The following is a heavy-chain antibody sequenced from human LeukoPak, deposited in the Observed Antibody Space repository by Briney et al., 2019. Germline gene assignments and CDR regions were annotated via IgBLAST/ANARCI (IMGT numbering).Heavy chain of an antibody. D-gene: IGHD3-22*01. CDR3: ARGGGGGYYYDSSGYSNDAFDI. Sequence: GGSLRLSCAASGFTFRSYAMSWVRQAPGKGLEWVSYISSSSSYTNYADSVKGRFTISRDNAKNSLYLQMNSLRAEDTAVYYCARGGGGGYYYDSSGYSNDAFDIWGQGTMVTVSS. CDR2: ISSSSSYT. J-gene: IGHJ3*02. V-gene: IGHV3-11*03. CDR1: GFTFRSYA.